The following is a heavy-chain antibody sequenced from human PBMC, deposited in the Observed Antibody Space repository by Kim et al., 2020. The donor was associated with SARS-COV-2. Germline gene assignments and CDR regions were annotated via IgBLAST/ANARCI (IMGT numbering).Heavy chain of an antibody. Sequence: GGSLRLSCAASGFTFSSYAMSWVRQAPGKGLEWVSAISGSGGSTYYADSVKGRFTISRDNSKNTLYLQMNSLRAEDTAVYYCAKNKQTPTTSYYYYGMDVWGQGTTVTVSS. CDR1: GFTFSSYA. CDR3: AKNKQTPTTSYYYYGMDV. D-gene: IGHD1-26*01. J-gene: IGHJ6*02. V-gene: IGHV3-23*01. CDR2: ISGSGGST.